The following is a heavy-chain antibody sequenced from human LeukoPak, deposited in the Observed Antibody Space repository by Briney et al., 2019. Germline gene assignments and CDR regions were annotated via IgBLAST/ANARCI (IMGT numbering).Heavy chain of an antibody. CDR1: GFTFSSYS. J-gene: IGHJ4*02. D-gene: IGHD6-13*01. Sequence: RAGGSLRLSCAASGFTFSSYSMNWVRQAPGKGLEWVSSISSSSSYIYYADSVTGRFTISRDNVKNSLYLQMNSLRAEDTAVYYCVIMAAAEDYWGQGTLVTVSS. CDR3: VIMAAAEDY. V-gene: IGHV3-21*01. CDR2: ISSSSSYI.